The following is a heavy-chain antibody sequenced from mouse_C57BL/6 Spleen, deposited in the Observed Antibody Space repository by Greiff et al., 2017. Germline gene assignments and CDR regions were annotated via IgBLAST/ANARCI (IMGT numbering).Heavy chain of an antibody. V-gene: IGHV1-18*01. CDR3: ARWGTTVVAPTNAMDY. CDR1: GYTFTDYN. J-gene: IGHJ4*01. CDR2: INPNNGGT. D-gene: IGHD1-1*01. Sequence: EVQLQQSGPELVKPGASVKIPCKASGYTFTDYNMDWVKQSHGKSLEWIGDINPNNGGTIYNQKFKGKATLTVDKSSSTAYMELRSLTSEDTAVYYCARWGTTVVAPTNAMDYWGQGTSVTVSS.